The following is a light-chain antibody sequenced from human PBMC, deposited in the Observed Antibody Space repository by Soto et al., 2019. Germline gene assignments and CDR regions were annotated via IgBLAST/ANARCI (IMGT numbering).Light chain of an antibody. CDR3: QQYNNWPLT. CDR2: GAS. CDR1: QSVSSN. J-gene: IGKJ4*01. Sequence: EVVMTQSPATLSLSPGERATLSCRASQSVSSNLAWYQQKPGQAPRLLIYGASTRATVIPARFSGSGSGTEFTLSISSLQSEDFAVYYCQQYNNWPLTFGQGTKVDIK. V-gene: IGKV3-15*01.